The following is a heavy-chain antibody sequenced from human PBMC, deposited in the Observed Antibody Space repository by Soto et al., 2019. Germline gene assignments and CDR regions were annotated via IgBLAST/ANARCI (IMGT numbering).Heavy chain of an antibody. J-gene: IGHJ4*02. CDR1: GGSISSSSYY. CDR2: IYYSGST. CDR3: ARCLGDGYNLWINY. V-gene: IGHV4-39*01. D-gene: IGHD5-12*01. Sequence: SETLSLTCTVSGGSISSSSYYWGWIRQPPGKGLEWIGSIYYSGSTYYNPSLKSRVTISVDTSKNQFSLKLSSVTAADTAVYYCARCLGDGYNLWINYWGQGTLVTVSS.